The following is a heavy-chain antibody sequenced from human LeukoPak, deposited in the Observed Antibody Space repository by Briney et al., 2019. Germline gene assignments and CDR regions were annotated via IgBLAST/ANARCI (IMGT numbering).Heavy chain of an antibody. V-gene: IGHV4-59*12. CDR1: GVSISSFY. D-gene: IGHD5-18*01. J-gene: IGHJ4*02. CDR2: IYYSGST. CDR3: ARMGGYSYQIDY. Sequence: SETLSLTCTVSGVSISSFYWSWIRQPPGKGLEWIGYIYYSGSTNYNPSLKSRVTISVDTSKNQFSLKLSSVTAADTAVYYCARMGGYSYQIDYWGQGTLVTVSS.